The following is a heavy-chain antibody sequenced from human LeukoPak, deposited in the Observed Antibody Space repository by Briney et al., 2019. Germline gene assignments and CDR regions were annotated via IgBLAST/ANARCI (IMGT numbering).Heavy chain of an antibody. CDR3: ARVSGGSYFGYYYYYMDV. CDR2: INSDGSST. D-gene: IGHD1-26*01. Sequence: GGSLRLSCAASGFTFGNYWMHWVRQAPGKGLVWVSRINSDGSSTSYADSVKGRFTISRDNAKNTLYLQMNSLRAEDTAVYYCARVSGGSYFGYYYYYMDVWGKGTTVTVSS. V-gene: IGHV3-74*01. CDR1: GFTFGNYW. J-gene: IGHJ6*03.